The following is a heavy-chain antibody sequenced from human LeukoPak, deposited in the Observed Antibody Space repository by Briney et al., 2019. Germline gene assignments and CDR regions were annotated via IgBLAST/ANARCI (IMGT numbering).Heavy chain of an antibody. CDR1: GYTFTRYG. J-gene: IGHJ6*03. Sequence: GASVKVSCKASGYTFTRYGISWVRQAPGQGLEWMGWISAYNGNTNYAQKLQGRVTMTTDTSTSTAYMELRSLRSDDTAVYYCARVQRGVVVPAAIQGYYYYYMDVWGKGTTVTV. CDR3: ARVQRGVVVPAAIQGYYYYYMDV. D-gene: IGHD2-2*02. V-gene: IGHV1-18*01. CDR2: ISAYNGNT.